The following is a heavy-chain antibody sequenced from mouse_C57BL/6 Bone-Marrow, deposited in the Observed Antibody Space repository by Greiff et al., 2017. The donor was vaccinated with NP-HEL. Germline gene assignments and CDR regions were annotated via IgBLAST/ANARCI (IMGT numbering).Heavy chain of an antibody. Sequence: QVQLQQSDAELVKPGASVKISCKVSGYTFTDHTIHWMKQRPEQGLEWIGYIYPRDGSTKYNEKFKGKATLTADKSSSTAYMQLNSLTSEDSAVYFCARWAYYGRGYYYAMDYWGQGTSVTVSS. CDR3: ARWAYYGRGYYYAMDY. D-gene: IGHD1-1*01. J-gene: IGHJ4*01. CDR2: IYPRDGST. CDR1: GYTFTDHT. V-gene: IGHV1-78*01.